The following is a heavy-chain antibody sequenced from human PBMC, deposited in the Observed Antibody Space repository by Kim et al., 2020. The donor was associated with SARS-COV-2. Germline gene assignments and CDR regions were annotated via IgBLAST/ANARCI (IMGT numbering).Heavy chain of an antibody. CDR2: ISAYNGNT. Sequence: ASVKVSCKASGYTFTSYGISWVRQAPGQGLEWMGWISAYNGNTNYAQKLQGRVTMTTDTSTSTAYMELRSLRSDDTAVYNCARDHGSVGATQGGYYYYGMDGWGQGTTVTVSS. D-gene: IGHD1-26*01. CDR3: ARDHGSVGATQGGYYYYGMDG. CDR1: GYTFTSYG. J-gene: IGHJ6*02. V-gene: IGHV1-18*04.